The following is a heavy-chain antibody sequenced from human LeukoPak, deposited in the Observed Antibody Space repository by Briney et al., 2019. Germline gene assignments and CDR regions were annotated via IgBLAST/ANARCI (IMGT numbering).Heavy chain of an antibody. J-gene: IGHJ4*02. CDR1: GFTFSSYG. D-gene: IGHD6-19*01. CDR3: AKDLSQWLVPDY. V-gene: IGHV3-30*19. CDR2: ISYDGSNE. Sequence: GGSLRLSCAASGFTFSSYGMHWVRQAPGKGLEWVAVISYDGSNEYYADSMKGRFTISRDNSKNTLYLQMNSLRAEDTAVYYCAKDLSQWLVPDYWGQGTLVTVSS.